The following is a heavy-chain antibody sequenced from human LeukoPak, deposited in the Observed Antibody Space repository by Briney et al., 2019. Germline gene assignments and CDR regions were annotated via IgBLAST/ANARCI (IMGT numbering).Heavy chain of an antibody. J-gene: IGHJ4*02. CDR2: IYHSGST. CDR3: ARTYYDFWSGYSPRGVLPPYFDY. Sequence: SETLSLTCAVSGGSISSGGYSWSWIRQPPGKGLEWIGYIYHSGSTYYNQSLKSRVTISVDRSKNQFSLKLSSVTAADTAVYYCARTYYDFWSGYSPRGVLPPYFDYWGQGTLVTVSS. D-gene: IGHD3-3*01. V-gene: IGHV4-30-2*01. CDR1: GGSISSGGYS.